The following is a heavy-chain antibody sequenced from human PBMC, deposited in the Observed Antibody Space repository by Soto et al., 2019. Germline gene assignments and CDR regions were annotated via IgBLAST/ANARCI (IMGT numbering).Heavy chain of an antibody. CDR3: ARLIETYYYGSGMYYMDV. CDR1: GYSFTSYW. Sequence: HGESLKISCKGSGYSFTSYWIGWVRQMPGKGLEWMGIIYPGDSDTRYSPSFQGQVTISADKSISTAYLQWSSLKASDTAMYYCARLIETYYYGSGMYYMDVWGKGTTVTVSS. V-gene: IGHV5-51*01. D-gene: IGHD3-10*01. J-gene: IGHJ6*03. CDR2: IYPGDSDT.